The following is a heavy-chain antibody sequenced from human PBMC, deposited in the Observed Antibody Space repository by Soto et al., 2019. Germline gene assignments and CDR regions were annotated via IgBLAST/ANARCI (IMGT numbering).Heavy chain of an antibody. CDR1: GGSFSGYY. J-gene: IGHJ6*02. CDR2: INHSGST. CDR3: ARGLGSSSSFYYYYGMDV. V-gene: IGHV4-34*01. D-gene: IGHD6-6*01. Sequence: PSDTLSLTCAVYGGSFSGYYWSWIRQPPGKGLEWIGEINHSGSTNYNPSLKSRVTISVDTSKNQFSLKLSSVTAADTAVYYCARGLGSSSSFYYYYGMDVWGQGTTVTVSS.